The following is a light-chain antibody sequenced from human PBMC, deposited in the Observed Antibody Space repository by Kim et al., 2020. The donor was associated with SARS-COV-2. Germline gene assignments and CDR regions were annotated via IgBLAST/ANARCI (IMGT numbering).Light chain of an antibody. V-gene: IGLV1-40*01. J-gene: IGLJ1*01. CDR2: DNS. Sequence: RVPISCPGGSSNIGAGYSVHWYQQVPGTAPQLLIYDNSERPSGVPDRFSGSKSGTSASLAITGLQVEDEADYYCQSYDSRLRAYVFGTGTKVTVL. CDR1: SSNIGAGYS. CDR3: QSYDSRLRAYV.